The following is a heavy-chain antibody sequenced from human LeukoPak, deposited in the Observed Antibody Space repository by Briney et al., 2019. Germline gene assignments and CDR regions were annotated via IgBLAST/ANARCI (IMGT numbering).Heavy chain of an antibody. V-gene: IGHV3-23*01. CDR2: ISGSGGST. CDR1: GFTFSSYA. J-gene: IGHJ4*02. D-gene: IGHD3-10*01. Sequence: PGGSLRLSCAASGFTFSSYAMSWVRQAPGKGLEWVSAISGSGGSTYYADSVKGRFTISRDNSKNTLYLQMNSLRAEDTAVYYRAKGYYYGSGNYGPIDYWGQGTLVTVSS. CDR3: AKGYYYGSGNYGPIDY.